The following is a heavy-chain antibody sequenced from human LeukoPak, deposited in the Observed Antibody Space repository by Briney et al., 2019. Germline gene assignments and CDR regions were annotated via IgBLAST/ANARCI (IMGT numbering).Heavy chain of an antibody. J-gene: IGHJ6*02. D-gene: IGHD3-22*01. CDR2: IKQDGSEK. Sequence: GGSLRLSCAASGFTFSSYWMSWVRQAPGKGLEWVANIKQDGSEKYYVDSVKGRFTISRDNAKNSLYLQMNSLRAEDTAVYYCARDRRYYYGSSGGDYYYYYGMDVWGQGTTVTVSS. V-gene: IGHV3-7*01. CDR3: ARDRRYYYGSSGGDYYYYYGMDV. CDR1: GFTFSSYW.